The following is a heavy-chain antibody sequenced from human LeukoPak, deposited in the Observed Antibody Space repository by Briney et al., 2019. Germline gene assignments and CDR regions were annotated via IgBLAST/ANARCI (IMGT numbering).Heavy chain of an antibody. Sequence: PGGSLRLSCAASGFIFSSYGMHWVRQAPGKGLEWVAFLRYDGSSTLYADSVKGRFTISRDNSKSTLYLQMNSLRAEDTAVYYCAKDSSNSGWGNYFDYWGQGTLVTVSS. CDR1: GFIFSSYG. D-gene: IGHD6-19*01. V-gene: IGHV3-30*02. CDR2: LRYDGSST. J-gene: IGHJ4*02. CDR3: AKDSSNSGWGNYFDY.